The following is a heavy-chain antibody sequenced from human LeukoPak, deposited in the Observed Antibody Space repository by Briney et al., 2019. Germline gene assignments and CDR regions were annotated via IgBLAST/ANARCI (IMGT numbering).Heavy chain of an antibody. CDR2: IHYRGDA. V-gene: IGHV4-39*07. CDR3: ARDKEQWLVGEYYYYMDV. Sequence: LETLSLTCTVSGDSIRADNYYWAWIRQPPGKGLEWIGSIHYRGDAYYGPTLKSRATLSVDSSKNQFSLMVSAVTAADTAVYYCARDKEQWLVGEYYYYMDVWGKGTTVTVSS. J-gene: IGHJ6*03. D-gene: IGHD6-19*01. CDR1: GDSIRADNYY.